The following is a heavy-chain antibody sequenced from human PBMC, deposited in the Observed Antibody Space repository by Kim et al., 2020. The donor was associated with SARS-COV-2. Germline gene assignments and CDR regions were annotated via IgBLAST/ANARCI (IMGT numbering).Heavy chain of an antibody. CDR1: GGSISSYY. D-gene: IGHD3-10*01. V-gene: IGHV4-59*01. J-gene: IGHJ6*03. CDR2: IYYSGST. Sequence: SETLSLTCTVSGGSISSYYWSWIRQPPGKGLEWIGYIYYSGSTNYNPSLKSRVTISVDTSKNQFSLKLSSVTAADTAVYYCARVGYYGSGSYYNYYYYYYHYMDVWGKGTTVTVSS. CDR3: ARVGYYGSGSYYNYYYYYYHYMDV.